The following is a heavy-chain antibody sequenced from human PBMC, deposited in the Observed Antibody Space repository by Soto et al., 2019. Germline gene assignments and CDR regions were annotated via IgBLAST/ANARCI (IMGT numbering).Heavy chain of an antibody. J-gene: IGHJ3*02. Sequence: PSETLSLSCTVSGGSIGSGGYYWSWFRQQPGKGLEWIGYIYYSGSTYYNPSLQSRVTISVDTSKNQFSLKLSSVSAAETAVHYCAREYMVLRAPQRGDALDIWGQGTMVTVS. CDR3: AREYMVLRAPQRGDALDI. CDR2: IYYSGST. V-gene: IGHV4-31*03. CDR1: GGSIGSGGYY. D-gene: IGHD2-8*01.